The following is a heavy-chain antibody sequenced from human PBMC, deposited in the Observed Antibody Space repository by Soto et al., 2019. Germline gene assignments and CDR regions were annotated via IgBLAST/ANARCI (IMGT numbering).Heavy chain of an antibody. CDR2: IDPSDGST. CDR3: ARKYYFDY. Sequence: QVQLVQSGAEVKKPGASVKLSCKASGYSLTWYYIHWVRQAPGQGLEWMGIIDPSDGSTTYAQRFQGRVSMTRDASTSTVYMELRSLTSADTAVYYCARKYYFDYWGQGTLVTVSS. J-gene: IGHJ4*02. V-gene: IGHV1-46*01. CDR1: GYSLTWYY.